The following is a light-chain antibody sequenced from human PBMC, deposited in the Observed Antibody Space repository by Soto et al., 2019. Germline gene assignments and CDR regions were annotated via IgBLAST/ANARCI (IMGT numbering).Light chain of an antibody. J-gene: IGKJ1*01. V-gene: IGKV3-15*01. CDR1: QSVRKN. Sequence: VKRQSAATMLPYTGETATLSCRASQSVRKNLAWYQQKPGQPPRLLIFRASTRASGIPARFSGGGSGTEFTLTISRVQSEDFAVYYCQQYGNWPPWTFGPGTKVDI. CDR2: RAS. CDR3: QQYGNWPPWT.